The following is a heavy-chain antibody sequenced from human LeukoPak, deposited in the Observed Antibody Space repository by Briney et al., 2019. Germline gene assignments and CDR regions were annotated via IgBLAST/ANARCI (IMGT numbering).Heavy chain of an antibody. V-gene: IGHV3-48*03. CDR2: ISSSGSTI. Sequence: GGSLRLSCAVSGFTFSSYEMNWVRQAPGKGLEWVSYISSSGSTIYYADSVKGRFTISRDNAKNSLYLQMSSLRAEDTAVYYCARDDYRYFDYWGQGTLVTVSS. D-gene: IGHD4-11*01. CDR3: ARDDYRYFDY. J-gene: IGHJ4*02. CDR1: GFTFSSYE.